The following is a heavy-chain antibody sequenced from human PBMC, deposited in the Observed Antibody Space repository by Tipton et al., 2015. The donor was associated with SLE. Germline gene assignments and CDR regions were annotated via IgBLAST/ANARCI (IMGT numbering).Heavy chain of an antibody. J-gene: IGHJ4*01. D-gene: IGHD3-10*01. Sequence: TLSLTCTVSGGSISVYYWNWIRQAPGKGLEWIGYIYYSGNTNYNPSLKSRVTMSVDTSKNQFSLKLTSVTAAATSVYYCARGAKERITLVRVRPYYFDYWGQGSLVTVSS. CDR1: GGSISVYY. V-gene: IGHV4-59*12. CDR2: IYYSGNT. CDR3: ARGAKERITLVRVRPYYFDY.